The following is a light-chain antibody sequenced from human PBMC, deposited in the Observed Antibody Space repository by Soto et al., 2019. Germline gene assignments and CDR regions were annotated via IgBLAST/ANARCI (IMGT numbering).Light chain of an antibody. J-gene: IGKJ1*01. CDR2: GAS. CDR3: QQFGASLTWT. V-gene: IGKV3-20*01. CDR1: QSVMSNY. Sequence: EIVLTQSPGTLSLSPGERATLSCRASQSVMSNYLSWYQQKPGQPPRLLIYGASSRATGIPDRFSGSGSGTDFTLTISRLEPEDFAVYYCQQFGASLTWTFGQGTKVDI.